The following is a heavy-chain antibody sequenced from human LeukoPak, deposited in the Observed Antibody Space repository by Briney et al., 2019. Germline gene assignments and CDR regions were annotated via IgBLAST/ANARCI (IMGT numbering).Heavy chain of an antibody. V-gene: IGHV3-74*01. CDR3: TRLPTGSPLHY. CDR1: GLTFSSSW. D-gene: IGHD1-14*01. J-gene: IGHJ4*02. CDR2: INSDGSST. Sequence: GGSLRLSCAASGLTFSSSWMHWVRQAPGKGLVWVSGINSDGSSTRYADSVKGRFTIPRDNAKDTLYLQMNSLRAEDTAVYYCTRLPTGSPLHYWGQGTLVTVSS.